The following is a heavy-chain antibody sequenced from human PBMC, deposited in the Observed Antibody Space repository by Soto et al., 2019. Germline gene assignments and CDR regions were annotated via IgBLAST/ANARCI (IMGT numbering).Heavy chain of an antibody. J-gene: IGHJ4*02. CDR2: IAYDGSNK. V-gene: IGHV3-30-3*01. D-gene: IGHD5-12*01. CDR1: GFTFSSYA. CDR3: SRPGYSNYDSDY. Sequence: GGSLRLSCAASGFTFSSYAMHWVRQAPGKGLEWVAVIAYDGSNKYYADSVKGRFTISRDNSKNTLYLQMNSLKTEDTAVYYCSRPGYSNYDSDYWGQGTLVTVSS.